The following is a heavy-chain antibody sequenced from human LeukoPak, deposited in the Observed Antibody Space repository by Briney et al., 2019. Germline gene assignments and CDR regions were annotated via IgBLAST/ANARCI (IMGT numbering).Heavy chain of an antibody. CDR2: IWSDGSNK. CDR3: ARGGLVPSYFDY. Sequence: GKSLRLSCATSGFTFSGYGMHWVRQAPGKGLEWVTVIWSDGSNKYYADSVKGRFTISRDNSKNTLYLQMNSLRAEDTAVYYCARGGLVPSYFDYWGQGTLVTVSS. CDR1: GFTFSGYG. V-gene: IGHV3-33*01. J-gene: IGHJ4*02. D-gene: IGHD6-19*01.